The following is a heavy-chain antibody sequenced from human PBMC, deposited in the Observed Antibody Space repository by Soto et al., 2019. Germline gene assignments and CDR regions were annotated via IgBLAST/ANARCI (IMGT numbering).Heavy chain of an antibody. CDR1: VDPIFCAGFY. Sequence: SSIRFLISSVSVDPIFCAGFYGGWGRQPPGKGLEWIGSIFYLGSSYYNPSLKSRVTMSVDTSKNQFSLRLRSVTAADTALYFCARHSLALRKNNWFDPWGQGIMVS. J-gene: IGHJ5*02. CDR2: IFYLGSS. D-gene: IGHD3-3*02. V-gene: IGHV4-39*01. CDR3: ARHSLALRKNNWFDP.